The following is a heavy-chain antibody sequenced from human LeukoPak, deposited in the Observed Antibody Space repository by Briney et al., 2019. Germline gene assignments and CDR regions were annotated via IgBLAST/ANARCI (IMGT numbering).Heavy chain of an antibody. CDR1: GGSFSGYY. J-gene: IGHJ3*02. CDR2: INHSRST. V-gene: IGHV4-34*01. D-gene: IGHD5-18*01. Sequence: SETLSLTCAVYGGSFSGYYWSWIRQPPGKGLEWIGEINHSRSTNYNPSLKSRVTISVDTSKNQFSLKLSSVTAADTAVYYCARSRGYRAAFDIWGQGTMVTVSS. CDR3: ARSRGYRAAFDI.